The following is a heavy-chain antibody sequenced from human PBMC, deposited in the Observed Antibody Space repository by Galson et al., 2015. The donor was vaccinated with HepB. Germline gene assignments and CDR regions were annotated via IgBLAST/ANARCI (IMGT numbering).Heavy chain of an antibody. CDR1: GYSFTSYW. Sequence: QSGAEVKKPGESLKISCKGSGYSFTSYWIGWVRQMPGKGLEWMGIIYPGDSDTRYSPSFQGQVTISADKSISTAYLQWSSLKASDTAMYYCARQALRGLWFGTPLGWFDPWGQGTLVTVSS. D-gene: IGHD3-10*01. V-gene: IGHV5-51*03. CDR2: IYPGDSDT. CDR3: ARQALRGLWFGTPLGWFDP. J-gene: IGHJ5*02.